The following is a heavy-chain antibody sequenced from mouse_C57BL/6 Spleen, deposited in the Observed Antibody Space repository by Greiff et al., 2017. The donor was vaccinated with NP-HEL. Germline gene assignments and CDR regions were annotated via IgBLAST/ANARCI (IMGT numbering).Heavy chain of an antibody. CDR1: GYTFTSYW. CDR2: IHPNSGST. Sequence: QVQLQQPGAELVKPGASAKLSCKASGYTFTSYWMHWVKQRPGQGLEWIGMIHPNSGSTNYNEKFKSKATLTVDKSSSTAYMQLSSLTSEDSAVYYCARSRTPPYFDVWGTGTTVTVSS. CDR3: ARSRTPPYFDV. J-gene: IGHJ1*03. V-gene: IGHV1-64*01.